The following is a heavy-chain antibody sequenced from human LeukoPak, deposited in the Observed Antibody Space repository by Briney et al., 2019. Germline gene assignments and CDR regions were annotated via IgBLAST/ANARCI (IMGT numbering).Heavy chain of an antibody. CDR1: GFTFSSYA. CDR2: ISYDGSTK. CDR3: ARVWQQSSNWFDP. D-gene: IGHD6-13*01. V-gene: IGHV3-30-3*01. J-gene: IGHJ5*02. Sequence: PGGSLRLSCAASGFTFSSYAVHWVRQAPGKGLEWVAVISYDGSTKCYADSVKGRFTISRDNSKNTLYLQMNSLRAEDTAVYYCARVWQQSSNWFDPWGQGTLVTVSS.